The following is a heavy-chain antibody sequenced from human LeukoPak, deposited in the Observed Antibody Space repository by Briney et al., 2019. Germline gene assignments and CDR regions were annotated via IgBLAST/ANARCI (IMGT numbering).Heavy chain of an antibody. CDR3: ARDRFGSWYYYNPDAFDI. Sequence: GASVTVSCKASGYTFTIYYMHWVRQAPGQGLEWMGWINPNSGGTNYAQKFQGRVTMTRDTSISTAYMELSRLRSDDTAVYYCARDRFGSWYYYNPDAFDIWGQGTMVTVSS. CDR1: GYTFTIYY. CDR2: INPNSGGT. V-gene: IGHV1-2*02. D-gene: IGHD6-13*01. J-gene: IGHJ3*02.